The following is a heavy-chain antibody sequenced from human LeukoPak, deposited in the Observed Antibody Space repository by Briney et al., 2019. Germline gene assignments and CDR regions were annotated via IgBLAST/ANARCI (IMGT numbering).Heavy chain of an antibody. Sequence: GGSLRLSCAASGFTFDDYAMHWVRHAPGKGLEWVSGISWNSGSIGYADSVKGRFTISRDNAKNSLYLQMNSLRAEDTALYYCAKDMSYSSSYAFDIWGQGTMVTVSS. CDR2: ISWNSGSI. CDR1: GFTFDDYA. CDR3: AKDMSYSSSYAFDI. D-gene: IGHD6-6*01. V-gene: IGHV3-9*01. J-gene: IGHJ3*02.